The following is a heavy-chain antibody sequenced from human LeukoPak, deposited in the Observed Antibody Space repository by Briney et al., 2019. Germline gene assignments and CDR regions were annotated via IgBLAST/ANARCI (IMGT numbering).Heavy chain of an antibody. J-gene: IGHJ4*02. CDR1: GGSISSSSYY. D-gene: IGHD3-9*01. CDR2: IYYSGST. CDR3: ARQVAEGVIHYDILTGYRPYYFDY. Sequence: SETLSLTCTVSGGSISSSSYYWGWIRQPPGKGLEWIGSIYYSGSTYYNPSLKSRVTISVDTSKNQFSLKLSSVTAADTAVYYCARQVAEGVIHYDILTGYRPYYFDYWGQGTLVTVSS. V-gene: IGHV4-39*01.